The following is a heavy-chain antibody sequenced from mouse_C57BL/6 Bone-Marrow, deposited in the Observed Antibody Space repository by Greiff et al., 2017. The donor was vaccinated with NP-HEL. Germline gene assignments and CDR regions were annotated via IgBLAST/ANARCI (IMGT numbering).Heavy chain of an antibody. J-gene: IGHJ4*01. V-gene: IGHV5-15*04. CDR2: ISNLAYSI. CDR3: ARQRYYGYYAMDY. Sequence: EVMLVESGGGLVQPGGSLKLSCAASGFTFSDYGMAWVRQAPRKGPEWVAFISNLAYSIYYADTVTGRFTISRENAKNTLYLEMSSLRSEDTAMYDCARQRYYGYYAMDYWGQGTSVTVSS. CDR1: GFTFSDYG. D-gene: IGHD1-1*01.